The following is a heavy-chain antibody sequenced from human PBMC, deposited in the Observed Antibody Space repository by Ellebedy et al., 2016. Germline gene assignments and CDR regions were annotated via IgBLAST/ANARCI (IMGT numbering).Heavy chain of an antibody. CDR2: IYPGDSDT. CDR1: GSTFSSYW. J-gene: IGHJ3*02. V-gene: IGHV5-51*01. Sequence: GGSLRLXXRGSGSTFSSYWIGWVRQMPGQGLEWMGIIYPGDSDTRYSPSFQGQVTISADKSTSTAYLQWRSLKASDTAMYYCARRQLDPRSPWFGAFDIWGQGTMVTVSS. CDR3: ARRQLDPRSPWFGAFDI. D-gene: IGHD3-10*01.